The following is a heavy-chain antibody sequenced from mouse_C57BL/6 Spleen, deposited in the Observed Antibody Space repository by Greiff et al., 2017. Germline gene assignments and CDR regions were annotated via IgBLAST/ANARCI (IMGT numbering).Heavy chain of an antibody. CDR1: GYTFTSYW. J-gene: IGHJ4*01. V-gene: IGHV1-55*01. CDR2: IYPGSGST. Sequence: QVQLQQPGAELVKPGASVKMSCKASGYTFTSYWITWVKQRPGQGLEWIGDIYPGSGSTNYNEKFKSKATLTVDTSSSTAYMQLSSLTSEDSAVYYCARDYGSICAMDYWGQGTSVTVSS. D-gene: IGHD1-1*01. CDR3: ARDYGSICAMDY.